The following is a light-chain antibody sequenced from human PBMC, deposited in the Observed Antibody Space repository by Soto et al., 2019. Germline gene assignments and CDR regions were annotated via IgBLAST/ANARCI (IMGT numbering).Light chain of an antibody. Sequence: QSVLTQPPSVSEAPRQRVTISCSGSNSNIGNNAVNWYQQVPGKAPKLLIYFDDLFSSGVSDRFSVSKSGTSASLVISGLQSEDEADYYCSAWDDNLNVVLFGGGTKVTVL. CDR3: SAWDDNLNVVL. CDR1: NSNIGNNA. V-gene: IGLV1-36*01. CDR2: FDD. J-gene: IGLJ2*01.